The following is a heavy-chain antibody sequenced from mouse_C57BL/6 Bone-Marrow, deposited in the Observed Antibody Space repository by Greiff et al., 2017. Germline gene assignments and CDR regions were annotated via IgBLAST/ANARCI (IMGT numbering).Heavy chain of an antibody. V-gene: IGHV1-18*01. D-gene: IGHD2-4*01. Sequence: VQLQQSGPELVKPGASVKIPCKASGYTFTDYNMDWVKQSHGKSLEWIGDINPNNGGTIYNQKFKGKATLTVDKSSSTAYMEHRSLTSEDTAVYYGAREAYDYDVGACFAYWGQGTLVTVSA. J-gene: IGHJ3*01. CDR1: GYTFTDYN. CDR3: AREAYDYDVGACFAY. CDR2: INPNNGGT.